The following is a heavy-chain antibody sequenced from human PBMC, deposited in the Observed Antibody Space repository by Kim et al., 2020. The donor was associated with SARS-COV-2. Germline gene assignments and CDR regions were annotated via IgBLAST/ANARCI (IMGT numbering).Heavy chain of an antibody. D-gene: IGHD6-6*01. J-gene: IGHJ4*02. Sequence: SETLSLTCTVSGGSISSSSYYWGWIRQPPGKGLEWIGSIYYSGSTYYNPSLKSRVTISVDTSKNQFSLKLSSVTAADTAVYYCARSEQLVRTFDYWGQGTLVTVSS. CDR2: IYYSGST. V-gene: IGHV4-39*01. CDR1: GGSISSSSYY. CDR3: ARSEQLVRTFDY.